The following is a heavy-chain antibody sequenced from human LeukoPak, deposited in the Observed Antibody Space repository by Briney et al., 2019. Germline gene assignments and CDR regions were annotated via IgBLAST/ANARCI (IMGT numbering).Heavy chain of an antibody. J-gene: IGHJ4*02. D-gene: IGHD3-22*01. CDR2: FDPEDDER. Sequence: ASVRVSCKVSGYTLSELSMHWVRQAPGKGLEWMGGFDPEDDERVYAQKFQGRVTMTEDTSTDTAYMELSSLRSEDTAIYYCATELRSGYFDYWGQGTLVTVSS. V-gene: IGHV1-24*01. CDR3: ATELRSGYFDY. CDR1: GYTLSELS.